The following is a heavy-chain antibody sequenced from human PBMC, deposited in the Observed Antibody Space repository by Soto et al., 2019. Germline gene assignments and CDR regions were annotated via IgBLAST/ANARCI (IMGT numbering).Heavy chain of an antibody. V-gene: IGHV1-69*06. CDR3: ARGRIAAAGTNYYYGMDV. Sequence: GASVKVSCKASGGTFSSYAISWVRQAPGQGLEWMGGIIPIFGTANYAQKFQGRVTITADKSTSTAYMELSSLRSEDTAVYYCARGRIAAAGTNYYYGMDVWGQGTTVTVSS. J-gene: IGHJ6*02. CDR2: IIPIFGTA. D-gene: IGHD6-13*01. CDR1: GGTFSSYA.